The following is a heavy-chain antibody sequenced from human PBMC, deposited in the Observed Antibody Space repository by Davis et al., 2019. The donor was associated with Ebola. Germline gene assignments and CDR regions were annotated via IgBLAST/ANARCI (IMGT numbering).Heavy chain of an antibody. V-gene: IGHV3-21*01. CDR3: ARDRYSLLYYYGSGSHGGLDY. CDR1: GFTFSSYN. J-gene: IGHJ4*02. CDR2: ISSTSSYI. D-gene: IGHD3-10*01. Sequence: PGGSLRLSCAASGFTFSSYNMNWVRQAPGKGLEWVSSISSTSSYIYYADSVKGRFTISRDNAKNSLYLQMNSLRAEDTAVYYCARDRYSLLYYYGSGSHGGLDYWGQGTLVTVSS.